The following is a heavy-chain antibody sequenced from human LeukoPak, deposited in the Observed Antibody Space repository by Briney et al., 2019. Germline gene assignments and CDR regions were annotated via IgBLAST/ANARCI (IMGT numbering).Heavy chain of an antibody. CDR1: GFTFSSYE. CDR3: ARGDGDAFDI. V-gene: IGHV3-48*03. D-gene: IGHD5-24*01. Sequence: GGSLRLSCIASGFTFSSYEMDWVRRAPGKGLEWVSYIGSSGGSRYYADSVKVRFTTSRDNAKNSLYLQMNSLRAEDTAVYYCARGDGDAFDIWGQGTMVTVSS. CDR2: IGSSGGSR. J-gene: IGHJ3*02.